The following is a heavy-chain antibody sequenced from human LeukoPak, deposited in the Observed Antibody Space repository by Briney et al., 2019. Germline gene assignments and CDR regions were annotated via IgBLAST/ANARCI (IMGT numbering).Heavy chain of an antibody. J-gene: IGHJ5*02. V-gene: IGHV3-7*01. CDR3: ARDAYDDASES. CDR1: GFTFSDYW. D-gene: IGHD3-3*01. Sequence: GGSLRLSCTVSGFTFSDYWMTWARQAPGKGLEWVANLRPDGSDKYYVDSVKGRLTISRDNAKKLVYLQMNSLRAEDTAVYYCARDAYDDASESWGQGTLVTVSS. CDR2: LRPDGSDK.